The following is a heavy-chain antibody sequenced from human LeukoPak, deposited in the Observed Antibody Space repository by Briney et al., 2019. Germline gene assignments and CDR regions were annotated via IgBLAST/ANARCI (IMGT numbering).Heavy chain of an antibody. CDR2: INRRGHT. D-gene: IGHD2-21*02. J-gene: IGHJ4*02. CDR1: GFTFDRFT. Sequence: GGSLRLSCAASGFTFDRFTIHWVRQTPGKGLEWVPLINRRGHTFYADSVKGRFTISRDNSRNSVFLQMNSLRPEDTALYHCAKEVDCPSDCLFFHSWGQGTLVTVSS. V-gene: IGHV3-43*01. CDR3: AKEVDCPSDCLFFHS.